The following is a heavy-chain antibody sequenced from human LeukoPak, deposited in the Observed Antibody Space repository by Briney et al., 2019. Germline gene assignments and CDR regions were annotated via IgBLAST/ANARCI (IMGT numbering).Heavy chain of an antibody. CDR2: ISGSGGSI. V-gene: IGHV3-23*01. Sequence: GGSLRLSCAASGFTFSSYAMSWVRQAPGKGLEWVSAISGSGGSIYYADSVKGRFTISRDNSKNTLYLQMNSLRAEDTAVYYCAKVKVSGWLLYYFDYWGQGTLVTVSS. CDR3: AKVKVSGWLLYYFDY. D-gene: IGHD6-19*01. CDR1: GFTFSSYA. J-gene: IGHJ4*02.